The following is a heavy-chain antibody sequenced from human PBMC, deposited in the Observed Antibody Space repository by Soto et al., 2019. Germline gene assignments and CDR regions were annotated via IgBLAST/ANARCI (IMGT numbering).Heavy chain of an antibody. V-gene: IGHV4-34*01. CDR2: INHSGST. Sequence: QVQLQQWGAGLLKPSETLSLTCAVYGGSFSGYYWSWIRQPPGKGLEWIGEINHSGSTNYNPSLKSRRTISVDTCKNQFSLKLSSVTAADTAVYYCARASNKRGYSDGPDYWCQGTLVTVSS. CDR3: ARASNKRGYSDGPDY. D-gene: IGHD5-18*01. CDR1: GGSFSGYY. J-gene: IGHJ4*02.